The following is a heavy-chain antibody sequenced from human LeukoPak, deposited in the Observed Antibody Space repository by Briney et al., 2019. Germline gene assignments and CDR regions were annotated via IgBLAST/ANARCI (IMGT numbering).Heavy chain of an antibody. Sequence: GGSLRLSCAASGFTFSGYTMRWVRQAPGKGLEWVSAISGSGGNTSSADSVKGRFTISRDNSKNTLYLQMNSLRAEDTAVYYCAKRDSSGSLPRLFDYWGQGTLVTVSS. CDR3: AKRDSSGSLPRLFDY. V-gene: IGHV3-23*01. CDR1: GFTFSGYT. J-gene: IGHJ4*02. D-gene: IGHD6-19*01. CDR2: ISGSGGNT.